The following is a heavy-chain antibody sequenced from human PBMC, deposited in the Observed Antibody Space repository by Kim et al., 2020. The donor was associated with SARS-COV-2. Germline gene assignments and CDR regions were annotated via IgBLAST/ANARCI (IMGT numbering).Heavy chain of an antibody. V-gene: IGHV3-21*01. D-gene: IGHD2-8*01. CDR3: AREFSLNYGMDV. J-gene: IGHJ6*02. Sequence: YADSVKARLTISRDNAKNSLYLQMNSLRAEDTAVYYCAREFSLNYGMDVWGQGTTVTVSS.